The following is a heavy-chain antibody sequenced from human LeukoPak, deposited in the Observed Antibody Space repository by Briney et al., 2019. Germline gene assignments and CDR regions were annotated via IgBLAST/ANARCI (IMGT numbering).Heavy chain of an antibody. CDR1: GGTSSNYA. CDR3: AKDERVRYDFWSAVPDYYYYIDV. D-gene: IGHD3-3*01. V-gene: IGHV1-69*13. J-gene: IGHJ6*03. Sequence: EASVKVSCKASGGTSSNYAINWVRQAPGQGLEWMGGIVPILGTANYAQKFQGRVTFTADESTNTAYMELSSLRSEDTAVYYCAKDERVRYDFWSAVPDYYYYIDVWGKGTTVTVSS. CDR2: IVPILGTA.